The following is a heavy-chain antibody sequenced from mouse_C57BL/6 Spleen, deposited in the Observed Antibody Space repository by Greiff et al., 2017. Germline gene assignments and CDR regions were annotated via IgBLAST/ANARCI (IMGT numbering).Heavy chain of an antibody. V-gene: IGHV8-8*01. CDR3: ARMTTVVAHWYFDV. J-gene: IGHJ1*03. D-gene: IGHD1-1*01. CDR2: IWWDDDK. Sequence: KESGPGILQPSQTLSLTCSFSGFSLSTFGMGVGWIRQPSGKGLEWLAHIWWDDDKYYNPALKSRLTISKDTSKNQVFLKIANVDTADTATYYCARMTTVVAHWYFDVWGTGTTVTVSS. CDR1: GFSLSTFGMG.